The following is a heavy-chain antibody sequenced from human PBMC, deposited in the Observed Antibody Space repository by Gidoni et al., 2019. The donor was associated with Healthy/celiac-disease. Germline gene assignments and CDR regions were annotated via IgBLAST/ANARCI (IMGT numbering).Heavy chain of an antibody. CDR2: INHSGSP. CDR3: ARGFRGVIRRPFDY. V-gene: IGHV4-34*01. D-gene: IGHD3-10*01. J-gene: IGHJ4*02. Sequence: QVQLQQWGAGLLKPSETLSLTCAVYGGSFSRYYWRWIRQPPGKGLEWIGEINHSGSPNYSPSLRSRVTTSVDTSKNQFSLKLSSVTAADTAVYYCARGFRGVIRRPFDYWGQGTLVTVSS. CDR1: GGSFSRYY.